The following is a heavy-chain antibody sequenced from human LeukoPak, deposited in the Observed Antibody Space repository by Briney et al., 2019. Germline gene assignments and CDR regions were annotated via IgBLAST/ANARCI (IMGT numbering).Heavy chain of an antibody. CDR2: IRYDGSNK. V-gene: IGHV3-30*02. CDR1: GFTFSSYG. CDR3: AKAQEPLYSGYGGNSPFDY. J-gene: IGHJ4*02. Sequence: PGGSLRLSCAASGFTFSSYGMHWVRQAPGKGLEWVAFIRYDGSNKYYADSVKGRFTISRDNSKNTLYLQMNSLRAEDTAVYYCAKAQEPLYSGYGGNSPFDYWGQGTLVTVSS. D-gene: IGHD4-23*01.